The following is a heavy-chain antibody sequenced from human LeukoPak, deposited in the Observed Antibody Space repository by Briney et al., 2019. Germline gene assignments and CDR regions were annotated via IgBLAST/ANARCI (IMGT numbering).Heavy chain of an antibody. J-gene: IGHJ4*02. V-gene: IGHV1-18*01. D-gene: IGHD3-9*01. Sequence: ASVKVSCKASGYTVSNYGISWVRQAPGQGLEWVGWIRGDNGNTNYAQKLQGRVTMTTDTSTSTAYMELRGLGSDETAVYYCARVDLLTGYYFFDYWGQGTLVTVSS. CDR1: GYTVSNYG. CDR3: ARVDLLTGYYFFDY. CDR2: IRGDNGNT.